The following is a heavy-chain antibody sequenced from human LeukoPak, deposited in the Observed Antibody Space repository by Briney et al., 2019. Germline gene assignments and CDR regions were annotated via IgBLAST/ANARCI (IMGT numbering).Heavy chain of an antibody. J-gene: IGHJ4*02. V-gene: IGHV1-8*03. D-gene: IGHD3-22*01. CDR1: GYTFTSYD. Sequence: ASVKVSCKASGYTFTSYDINWVRQATGQGLEWMGWMNPNSGNTGYAQKFQGRVTITRNTSISTAYMELSSPRSDDTAVYYCARGGYYDSPETDYWGQGTLVTVSS. CDR3: ARGGYYDSPETDY. CDR2: MNPNSGNT.